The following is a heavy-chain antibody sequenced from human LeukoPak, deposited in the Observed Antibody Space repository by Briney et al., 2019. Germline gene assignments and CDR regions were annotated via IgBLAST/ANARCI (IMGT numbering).Heavy chain of an antibody. Sequence: ASVKVSCKASGYTFTGDYMHWVRQAPGQGLEWMGWINPNSGGTNYAQKFQGRVAMTRDTSISTAYMELSRLRSDDTAVYYCAPGSDSGYDRVGTYFAYWGQGTLVTVSS. D-gene: IGHD5-12*01. V-gene: IGHV1-2*02. CDR2: INPNSGGT. CDR1: GYTFTGDY. CDR3: APGSDSGYDRVGTYFAY. J-gene: IGHJ4*02.